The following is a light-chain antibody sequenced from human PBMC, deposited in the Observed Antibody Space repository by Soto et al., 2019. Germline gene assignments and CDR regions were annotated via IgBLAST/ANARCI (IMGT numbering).Light chain of an antibody. V-gene: IGKV2-24*01. CDR2: KTS. CDR1: QSLVYSAGNTS. CDR3: XQATQIPPT. Sequence: DIVMTQTPLSLPVSLGQPASISCRSSQSLVYSAGNTSLSWLQQRPDQPPRLLIYKTSNLFSGVXXXXXXXXXGXXXXXXXXXXXAXDVGVXXXXQATQIPPTFGQGTKLEIK. J-gene: IGKJ2*01.